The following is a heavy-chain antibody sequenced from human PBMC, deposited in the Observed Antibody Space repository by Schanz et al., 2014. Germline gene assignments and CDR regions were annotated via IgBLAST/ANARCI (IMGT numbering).Heavy chain of an antibody. Sequence: EVQLVESEGGLVQPGGSLRLSCEGSGFSFSDYWMGWVRQAPGKGLEWVANIKKDGSENYYADSVKGRFIISRDNAKSSQYLQTNIQREEETAIYNCVRDSPGDRENYGGPPPSHYDNWGQGTLVTVSS. J-gene: IGHJ4*02. CDR2: IKKDGSEN. CDR3: VRDSPGDRENYGGPPPSHYDN. CDR1: GFSFSDYW. D-gene: IGHD3-16*01. V-gene: IGHV3-7*01.